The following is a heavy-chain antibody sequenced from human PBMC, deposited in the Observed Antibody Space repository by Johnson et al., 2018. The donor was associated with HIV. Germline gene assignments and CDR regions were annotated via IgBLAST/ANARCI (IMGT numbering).Heavy chain of an antibody. CDR2: IYSGGST. Sequence: VQLVESGGGLVKPGGSLRLSCAASGFTVSSNYMSWVRQAPGKGLEWVSVIYSGGSTYYADSVKGRFTISRDNSKNTLYLQMNSLRAEDTAVYYCARAKSTVVLHDAFDIWGQGTMVTVSS. CDR3: ARAKSTVVLHDAFDI. D-gene: IGHD4-23*01. V-gene: IGHV3-66*02. J-gene: IGHJ3*02. CDR1: GFTVSSNY.